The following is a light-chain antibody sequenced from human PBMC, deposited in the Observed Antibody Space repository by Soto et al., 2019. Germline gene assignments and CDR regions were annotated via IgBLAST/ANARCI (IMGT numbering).Light chain of an antibody. Sequence: QSALTQPPSASGSPGQSVTISCTGTSSDVGGYNYVSWYQQHPGKAPKLLIYEVSKRPSGVPERFSGSKSGNAASLTDSGLQAEDEAHYYCSSYGGSNTLIFGGGTKVTVL. CDR2: EVS. V-gene: IGLV2-8*01. CDR1: SSDVGGYNY. CDR3: SSYGGSNTLI. J-gene: IGLJ2*01.